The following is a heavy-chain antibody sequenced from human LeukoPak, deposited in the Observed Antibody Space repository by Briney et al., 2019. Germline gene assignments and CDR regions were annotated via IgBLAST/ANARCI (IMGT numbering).Heavy chain of an antibody. CDR1: GGSFSGYY. CDR3: ARSDGYSSGNYFDY. J-gene: IGHJ4*02. D-gene: IGHD6-19*01. CDR2: INHSGST. Sequence: SETLSLTCAVYGGSFSGYYWSWIRQPSGKGLEWIGEINHSGSTNYNPSLKSRVTISADTSKNQFPLKLSSVTAADTAVYYCARSDGYSSGNYFDYWGQGTLVTVSS. V-gene: IGHV4-34*01.